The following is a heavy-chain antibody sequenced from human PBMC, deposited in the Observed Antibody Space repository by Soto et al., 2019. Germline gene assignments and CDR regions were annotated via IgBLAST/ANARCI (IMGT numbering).Heavy chain of an antibody. CDR2: ISNDGVHT. V-gene: IGHV3-64*07. CDR1: GFTFTTYT. D-gene: IGHD7-27*01. CDR3: ARGHLPWDYYSYGMDV. Sequence: EVQLVESGGGLVQPGGSLRLSCVASGFTFTTYTLHWVRQAPGKGLEYLSAISNDGVHTYYADSVRGRFSISRDNSKDTLYHHLGSLRPEDMAVYYCARGHLPWDYYSYGMDVWGQGTTVTVSS. J-gene: IGHJ6*02.